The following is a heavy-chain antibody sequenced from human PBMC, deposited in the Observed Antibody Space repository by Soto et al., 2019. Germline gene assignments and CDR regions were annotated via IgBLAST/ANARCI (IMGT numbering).Heavy chain of an antibody. CDR2: ISYDGSNK. CDR3: AREEVELLRSINYYYYGMDV. Sequence: QTGGSLRLSCAASGFTFSSYAMHWVRQAPGKGLEWVAVISYDGSNKYYADSVKGRFTISRDNSKNTLYLQMNSLRAEDTAVYYCAREEVELLRSINYYYYGMDVWGQGTTVTVSS. D-gene: IGHD1-7*01. CDR1: GFTFSSYA. J-gene: IGHJ6*02. V-gene: IGHV3-30-3*01.